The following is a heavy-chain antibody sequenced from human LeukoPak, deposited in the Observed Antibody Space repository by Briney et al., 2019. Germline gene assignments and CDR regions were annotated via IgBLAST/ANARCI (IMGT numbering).Heavy chain of an antibody. J-gene: IGHJ6*02. CDR3: ARGRWQWLAFYYGMDV. D-gene: IGHD6-19*01. Sequence: GSLRLSCAASGFTFSSYAMSWVRQAPGKGLEWIGEINHSGSTNYNPSLKSRVTISVDTSKNQFSLKLSSVTAADTAVYYCARGRWQWLAFYYGMDVWGQGTTVTVSS. CDR1: GFTFSSYA. V-gene: IGHV4-34*01. CDR2: INHSGST.